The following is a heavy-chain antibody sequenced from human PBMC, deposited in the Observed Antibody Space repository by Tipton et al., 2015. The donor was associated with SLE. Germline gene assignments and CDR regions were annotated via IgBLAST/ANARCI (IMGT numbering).Heavy chain of an antibody. V-gene: IGHV3-9*01. CDR2: ISWSGGVI. CDR3: ARRIGYCSGGSCYSFWYFDL. J-gene: IGHJ2*01. Sequence: RSLRLSCAASGFTFDDYAMHWVRQAPGKGLEWVACISWSGGVIAYADSVRGRFTISRDNAKNSLYLQMNSLRAEDTAVYYCARRIGYCSGGSCYSFWYFDLWGRGTLVTVSS. D-gene: IGHD2-15*01. CDR1: GFTFDDYA.